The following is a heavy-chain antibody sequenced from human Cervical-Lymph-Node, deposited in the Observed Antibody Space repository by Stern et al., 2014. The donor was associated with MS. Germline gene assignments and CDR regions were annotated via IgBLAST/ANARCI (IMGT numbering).Heavy chain of an antibody. CDR1: GYTFTSYA. CDR3: ARDGAYDYGMDV. D-gene: IGHD2-2*01. V-gene: IGHV1-3*01. CDR2: INAGNGNT. Sequence: QMQLVQSGAEVKKPGASVKVSCKASGYTFTSYAMHWVRQAPGQRLEWMGWINAGNGNTKYSQKFQGRVTITRDTSASTAYMELSSLRSEDTAVYYCARDGAYDYGMDVWGQGTTVTVS. J-gene: IGHJ6*02.